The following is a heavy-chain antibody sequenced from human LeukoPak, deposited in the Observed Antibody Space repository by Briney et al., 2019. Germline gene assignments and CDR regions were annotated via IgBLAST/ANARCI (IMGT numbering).Heavy chain of an antibody. D-gene: IGHD6-19*01. CDR1: GGSFSGYY. J-gene: IGHJ4*02. CDR3: ARGKQQWPGRGNLYFDY. V-gene: IGHV4-59*10. CDR2: IYTSGST. Sequence: PSETLSLTCAVYGGSFSGYYWSWIRQPAGKGLEWIGRIYTSGSTNYNPSLKSRVTMSVDTSKNQFSLKLSSVTAADTAVYYCARGKQQWPGRGNLYFDYWGQGTLVTVSS.